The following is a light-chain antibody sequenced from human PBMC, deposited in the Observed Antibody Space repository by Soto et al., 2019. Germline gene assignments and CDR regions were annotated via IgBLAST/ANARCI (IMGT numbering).Light chain of an antibody. CDR2: SNN. Sequence: QSVLTQPPSASATPGQRVTISCSGSSSNIGSNTANWYQQLPGTAPKLLIYSNNQRPSGVPDRFSGSTSGTSASLAISGLQSEDEADYYCAAWDDSLNGPVFGGGTKVTVL. CDR3: AAWDDSLNGPV. CDR1: SSNIGSNT. J-gene: IGLJ2*01. V-gene: IGLV1-44*01.